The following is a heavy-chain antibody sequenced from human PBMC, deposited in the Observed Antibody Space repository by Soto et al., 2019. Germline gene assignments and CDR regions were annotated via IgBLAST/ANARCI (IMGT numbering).Heavy chain of an antibody. Sequence: QVQLVQSGAEVKKPGSSVKVSCKASGGTFSSYAISWVRQAPGQGLEWMGGIIPIFGTANYAQKFQGRVTITADESTSTAYMELSSLRSEDTAVYYCARGPVLRFLEWLLVDGMDVWGQGTTVTVSS. J-gene: IGHJ6*02. CDR3: ARGPVLRFLEWLLVDGMDV. CDR1: GGTFSSYA. CDR2: IIPIFGTA. D-gene: IGHD3-3*01. V-gene: IGHV1-69*01.